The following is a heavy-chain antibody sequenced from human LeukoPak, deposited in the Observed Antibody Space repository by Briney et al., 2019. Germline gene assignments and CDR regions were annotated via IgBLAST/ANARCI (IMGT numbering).Heavy chain of an antibody. Sequence: GDSLRLSCAASGFTFTKYWMTWVRQAPGKGLEWVGNIKQDGSDKNYMDSVKGRFTISRDNTKNSVYLQMSSLRAEDTAVYYCAREVWGPEYWGQGTLVTVSS. CDR3: AREVWGPEY. D-gene: IGHD1-14*01. J-gene: IGHJ4*02. CDR1: GFTFTKYW. V-gene: IGHV3-7*01. CDR2: IKQDGSDK.